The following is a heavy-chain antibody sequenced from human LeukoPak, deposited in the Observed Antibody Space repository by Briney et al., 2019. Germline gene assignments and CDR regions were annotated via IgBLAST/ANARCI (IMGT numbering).Heavy chain of an antibody. CDR3: ARARGAGAIAAADDC. Sequence: GGSLRLSCAASGFTFSSYWMHWVRQAPGKGLVWVSRINSDGRSTTYADSAKGRFTVSRDNANDTLYLQMNSLRAEDTAVYYCARARGAGAIAAADDCWGQGTLVTVSS. CDR1: GFTFSSYW. D-gene: IGHD6-13*01. CDR2: INSDGRST. J-gene: IGHJ4*02. V-gene: IGHV3-74*01.